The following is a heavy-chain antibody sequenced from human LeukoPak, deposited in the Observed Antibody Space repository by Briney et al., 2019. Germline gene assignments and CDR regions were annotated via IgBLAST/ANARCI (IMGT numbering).Heavy chain of an antibody. CDR3: ARLSYYYDSSGYYRYYFDY. D-gene: IGHD3-22*01. CDR1: GGSISSSSYY. V-gene: IGHV4-39*07. CDR2: IYYSGST. Sequence: PSGTLSLTCTVSGGSISSSSYYWGWIRQPPGKGLEWIGSIYYSGSTYYNPSLKSRVTISVDTSKNQFSLKLSSVTAADTAVYYCARLSYYYDSSGYYRYYFDYWGQGTLVTVSS. J-gene: IGHJ4*02.